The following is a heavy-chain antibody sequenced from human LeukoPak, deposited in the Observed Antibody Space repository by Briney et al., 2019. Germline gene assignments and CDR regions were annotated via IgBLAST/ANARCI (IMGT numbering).Heavy chain of an antibody. J-gene: IGHJ4*02. V-gene: IGHV3-74*01. Sequence: GGSLRLSCAASGFTFSNYWMHWVRQAPGKGLVWVSRINGDGSETTYVDSVKGRFTISRDNAKNTLYLQMNSLRAEDTAIYYCAGRPSTTIPWGQGTLVTVSS. D-gene: IGHD3-9*01. CDR1: GFTFSNYW. CDR3: AGRPSTTIP. CDR2: INGDGSET.